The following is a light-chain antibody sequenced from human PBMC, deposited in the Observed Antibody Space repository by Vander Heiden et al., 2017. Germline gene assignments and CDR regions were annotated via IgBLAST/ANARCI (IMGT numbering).Light chain of an antibody. CDR3: KVWDSSSAHSHAV. V-gene: IGLV3-21*02. J-gene: IGLJ2*01. Sequence: SYVLTQPPSVSVAPGQTARITCGGNNIGSKSVQWYQQKPGQPPVMVVYDDNDRPSGIPERFAGSNSGNTATLSISRVDAGDEADYYCKVWDSSSAHSHAVFGGGTKLTVL. CDR2: DDN. CDR1: NIGSKS.